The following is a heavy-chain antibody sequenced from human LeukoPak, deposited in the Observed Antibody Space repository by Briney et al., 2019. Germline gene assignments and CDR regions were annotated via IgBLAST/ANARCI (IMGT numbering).Heavy chain of an antibody. CDR3: VSYYYDSSGYFGFDY. CDR2: IYYSGST. D-gene: IGHD3-22*01. CDR1: GGPISSGDYY. J-gene: IGHJ4*02. V-gene: IGHV4-30-4*01. Sequence: SETLSLTCTVSGGPISSGDYYWSWIRQPPGKGLEWIGYIYYSGSTYYNPSLKSRVTISVDTSKNQFSLKLSSVTAAGTAVYYCVSYYYDSSGYFGFDYWGQGTLVTVSS.